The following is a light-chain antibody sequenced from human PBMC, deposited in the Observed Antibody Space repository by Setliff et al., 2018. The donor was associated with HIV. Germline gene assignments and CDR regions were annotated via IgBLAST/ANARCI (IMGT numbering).Light chain of an antibody. CDR2: GNI. CDR3: QSYDTSLSGV. J-gene: IGLJ1*01. CDR1: SSDIGAGYD. Sequence: QSVLTQPPSVSGAPGQRVTIPCTGSSSDIGAGYDVQWYQQLPGTAPKLLIYGNINRPSGVPDRFSGSKSGTSASLAITGLQAEDEADYYCQSYDTSLSGVFGTVTKVTVL. V-gene: IGLV1-40*01.